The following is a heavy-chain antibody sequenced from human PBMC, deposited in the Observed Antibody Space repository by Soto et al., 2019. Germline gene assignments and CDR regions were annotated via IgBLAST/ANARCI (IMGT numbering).Heavy chain of an antibody. J-gene: IGHJ5*02. D-gene: IGHD2-15*01. V-gene: IGHV4-59*01. CDR1: GGSISSYY. CDR2: IYYSGST. Sequence: SETLSLTCTVPGGSISSYYRSWILQRLGKGLEWIGYIYYSGSTNYNPSLKSRVTISVDTSKNQFSLKLSSVTAADTAVYYCDRAVVVVAATSNWFDPWGQGTLVTVS. CDR3: DRAVVVVAATSNWFDP.